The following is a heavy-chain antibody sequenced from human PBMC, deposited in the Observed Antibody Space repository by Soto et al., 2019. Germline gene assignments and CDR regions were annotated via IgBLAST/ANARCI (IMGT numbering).Heavy chain of an antibody. J-gene: IGHJ6*02. CDR1: GFTVSSYG. D-gene: IGHD3-3*01. Sequence: PGGSLRLSCAASGFTVSSYGMHWVRQAQGKGLEWVAVISYDGSNKYYAHSVKGRFTISRDNSKNTLYLQMNSLRAEDTAVYYCARDGARFLKWLLPTDYNGMHVWGQGTTVTVSS. CDR3: ARDGARFLKWLLPTDYNGMHV. V-gene: IGHV3-30-3*01. CDR2: ISYDGSNK.